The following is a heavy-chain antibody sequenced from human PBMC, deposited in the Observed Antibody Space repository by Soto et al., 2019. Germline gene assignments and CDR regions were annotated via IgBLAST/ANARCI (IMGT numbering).Heavy chain of an antibody. Sequence: QVQLVQSGAEVKKPGSSVKVSCKSSGGTFSSYAFSWVRQAPGQGLEWMGGIIPIFGTANYAQKFQGRVTITADETTRTAYMELSSLRFEDTAVYYCASDSLVVGAATPRWIDPWGQGTLVTGSS. J-gene: IGHJ5*02. D-gene: IGHD2-15*01. V-gene: IGHV1-69*01. CDR2: IIPIFGTA. CDR1: GGTFSSYA. CDR3: ASDSLVVGAATPRWIDP.